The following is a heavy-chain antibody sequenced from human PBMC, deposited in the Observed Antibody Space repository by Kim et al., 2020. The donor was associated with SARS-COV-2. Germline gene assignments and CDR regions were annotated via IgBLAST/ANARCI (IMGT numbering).Heavy chain of an antibody. V-gene: IGHV5-10-1*01. CDR1: GYSFSSYW. D-gene: IGHD3-10*01. CDR2: IDPSESDT. CDR3: VAPRVVRGVVITFGQ. Sequence: GESLKIPCKGSGYSFSSYWINWVRLMPGKGLEWMGRIDPSESDTNYGQSFQGHVTFSADTSINTAYLHWTSLRDSDTAMYFCVAPRVVRGVVITFGQWGQGTLVTVSS. J-gene: IGHJ4*02.